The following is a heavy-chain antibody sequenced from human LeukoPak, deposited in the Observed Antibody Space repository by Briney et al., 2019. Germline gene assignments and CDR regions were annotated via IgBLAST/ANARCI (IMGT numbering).Heavy chain of an antibody. CDR2: IYYSGST. CDR1: GGSISSSSYY. D-gene: IGHD5-24*01. Sequence: SETLSLTCTVSGGSISSSSYYWGWIRQPPGKGLEWIGSIYYSGSTYYNPSLKSRVTISVDTSKNQFSLKLSSVTAADTAVYYCARDLRDDYTYYFDYWGQGTLVTVSS. J-gene: IGHJ4*02. V-gene: IGHV4-39*07. CDR3: ARDLRDDYTYYFDY.